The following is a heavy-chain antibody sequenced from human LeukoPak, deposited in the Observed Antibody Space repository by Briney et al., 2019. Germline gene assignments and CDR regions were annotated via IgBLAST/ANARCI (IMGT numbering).Heavy chain of an antibody. CDR3: ARSQQWLVLYYMDV. CDR1: GYSISSGYY. J-gene: IGHJ6*03. D-gene: IGHD6-19*01. Sequence: PSETLSLTCTVSGYSISSGYYWGWIRQPPGKGLEWLGSIYHSGSTYYNPSLKSRVTISVDTSKNQFSLKLSSVTAADTAVYYCARSQQWLVLYYMDVWGKGTTVTVSS. V-gene: IGHV4-38-2*02. CDR2: IYHSGST.